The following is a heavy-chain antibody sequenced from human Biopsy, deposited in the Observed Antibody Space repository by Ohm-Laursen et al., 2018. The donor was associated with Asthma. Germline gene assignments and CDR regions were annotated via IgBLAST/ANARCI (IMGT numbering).Heavy chain of an antibody. V-gene: IGHV3-30*18. CDR1: GFSFSSYG. J-gene: IGHJ4*02. CDR2: ISYDGTNT. D-gene: IGHD1-7*01. CDR3: AKDARSYIRNYHDIDF. Sequence: SLRLSCTASGFSFSSYGMHWVRQAPGKGLEWVAVISYDGTNTFSADSVRGRFTVSRDNSRNTLYLQLNSLRAGDTAVYYCAKDARSYIRNYHDIDFWGQGTLVTVAS.